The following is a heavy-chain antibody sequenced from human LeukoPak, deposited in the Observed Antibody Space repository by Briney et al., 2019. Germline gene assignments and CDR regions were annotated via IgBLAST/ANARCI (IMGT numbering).Heavy chain of an antibody. V-gene: IGHV3-66*01. J-gene: IGHJ4*02. D-gene: IGHD3-10*01. CDR1: GFTVKRNY. CDR2: IYSGGTT. CDR3: ARKSDSLLVREGDC. Sequence: GGSLRLSCAASGFTVKRNYMIWVRQAPGKGLECVSVIYSGGTTWYADSVKGRFTISRDTNTLYLQMNSLRAEDTAVYYCARKSDSLLVREGDCWGQGTLVTVSS.